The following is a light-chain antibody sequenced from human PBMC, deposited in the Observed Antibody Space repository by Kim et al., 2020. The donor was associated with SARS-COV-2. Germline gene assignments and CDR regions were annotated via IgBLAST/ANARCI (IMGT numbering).Light chain of an antibody. Sequence: DIVMTQAPDSLAVSLGERATINWKSSQSVLSDSKDKNYVAWYQQKPGQPPKLLIYWASTRESGVPDRFSGSGSGRDFTLTIRKLQAEVVAFYYGQKYYNSPLTFGGGAKVDIK. CDR3: QKYYNSPLT. CDR2: WAS. CDR1: QSVLSDSKDKNY. J-gene: IGKJ4*01. V-gene: IGKV4-1*01.